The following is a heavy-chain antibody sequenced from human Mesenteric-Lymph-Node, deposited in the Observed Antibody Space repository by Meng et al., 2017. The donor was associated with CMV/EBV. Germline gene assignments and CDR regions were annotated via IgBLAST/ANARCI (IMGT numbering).Heavy chain of an antibody. CDR2: INPNSGGT. Sequence: ASVKVSCKASGYTFTGYYMHWVRQAPGQGLEWMGWINPNSGGTNYAQKFQGRVTMTRDTSISTAYMELSRLRSDDTAVYYCARLYSYGFGDAFDIWGQGTMVTVSS. CDR3: ARLYSYGFGDAFDI. D-gene: IGHD5-18*01. J-gene: IGHJ3*02. CDR1: GYTFTGYY. V-gene: IGHV1-2*02.